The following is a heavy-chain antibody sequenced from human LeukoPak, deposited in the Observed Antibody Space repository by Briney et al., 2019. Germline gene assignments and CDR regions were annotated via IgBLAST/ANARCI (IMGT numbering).Heavy chain of an antibody. V-gene: IGHV3-21*01. CDR1: GFTFSSYS. D-gene: IGHD6-19*01. J-gene: IGHJ5*02. CDR3: ARDPSSGWYLKGWFDP. Sequence: PGGSLRLSCAASGFTFSSYSMNWVRQAPGKGLEWVSSISSSSNYIYYADSVKGRFTISRDNAKNSLYLQMNSLSAEDTAVYYCARDPSSGWYLKGWFDPWGQGTLVTVSS. CDR2: ISSSSNYI.